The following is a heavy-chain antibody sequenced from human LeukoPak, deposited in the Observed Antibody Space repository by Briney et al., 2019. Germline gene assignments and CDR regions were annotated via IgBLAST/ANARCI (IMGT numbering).Heavy chain of an antibody. V-gene: IGHV1-69*06. J-gene: IGHJ6*03. CDR3: ARDIGRPEGGYYYMDV. CDR2: IIPMFGAV. D-gene: IGHD1-26*01. CDR1: GGTFSSYA. Sequence: SVKVSCKASGGTFSSYAISWVRQAPGQGLQWMGGIIPMFGAVNYAQKFQGRVTITADTSTSTAYMELTSLRSEDTAMYYCARDIGRPEGGYYYMDVWGKGTTVIVSS.